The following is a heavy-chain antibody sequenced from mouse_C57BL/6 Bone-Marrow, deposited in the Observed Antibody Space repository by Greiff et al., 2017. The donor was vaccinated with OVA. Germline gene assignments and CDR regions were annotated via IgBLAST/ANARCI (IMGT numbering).Heavy chain of an antibody. D-gene: IGHD2-1*01. CDR1: GYTFTSYT. V-gene: IGHV1-4*01. J-gene: IGHJ3*01. CDR3: AREDGNWFAY. CDR2: INPSSGYT. Sequence: QVQLQQSGADLVRPGASVKMSCKASGYTFTSYTMHWVKQRPGQGLEWIGYINPSSGYTKYNQKFKDKATLTADKSSSTAYMQLSSLTSEDSAVYYCAREDGNWFAYWGQGTLVTVSA.